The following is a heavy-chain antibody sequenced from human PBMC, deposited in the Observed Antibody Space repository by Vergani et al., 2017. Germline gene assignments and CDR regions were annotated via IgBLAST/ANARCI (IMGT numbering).Heavy chain of an antibody. V-gene: IGHV3-21*01. Sequence: EVQLVESGGGLVKPGGSLRLSCAASGFTFSSYSMNWVRQAPGKGLEWVSSISSSSSYIYYADSVKGRFTISRDNAKNSLYLQMNSLRAEDTAVYYCARGRILERLSYYYYYMDVWGKGTTVTVSS. CDR1: GFTFSSYS. CDR2: ISSSSSYI. D-gene: IGHD2/OR15-2a*01. J-gene: IGHJ6*03. CDR3: ARGRILERLSYYYYYMDV.